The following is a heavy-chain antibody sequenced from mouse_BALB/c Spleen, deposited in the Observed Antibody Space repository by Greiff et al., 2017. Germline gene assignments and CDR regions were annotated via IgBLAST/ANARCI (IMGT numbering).Heavy chain of an antibody. V-gene: IGHV5-6-5*01. CDR1: GFTFSSYA. CDR3: ARGGDYAYAMDY. CDR2: ISSGGST. Sequence: EVQLVESGGGLVKPGGSLKLSCAASGFTFSSYAMSWVRQTPEKRLEWVASISSGGSTYYPDSVKGRFTISRDNARNILYLQMSSLRSEDTAMYYCARGGDYAYAMDYWGQGTSVTVSS. J-gene: IGHJ4*01. D-gene: IGHD2-4*01.